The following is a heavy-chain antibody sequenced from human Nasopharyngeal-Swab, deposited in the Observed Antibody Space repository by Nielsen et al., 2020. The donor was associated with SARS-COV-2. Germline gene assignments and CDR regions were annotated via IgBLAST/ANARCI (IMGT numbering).Heavy chain of an antibody. J-gene: IGHJ4*02. CDR2: ISSSSSYI. Sequence: GGSLRLSCAVSGFTFSSYSMNWVRQAPGKGLEWVSSISSSSSYIYYADSVKGRFTISRDNAKNSLYLQMNSLRAEDTAVYYCARWDYSNYDLDYWGQGTLVTVSS. D-gene: IGHD4-11*01. CDR1: GFTFSSYS. CDR3: ARWDYSNYDLDY. V-gene: IGHV3-21*01.